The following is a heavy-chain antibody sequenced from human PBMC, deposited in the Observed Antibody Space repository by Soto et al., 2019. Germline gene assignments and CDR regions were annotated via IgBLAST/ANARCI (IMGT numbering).Heavy chain of an antibody. CDR2: ISPYNGNT. CDR3: ARPLDYYYYAMDA. CDR1: GYTFSNFG. Sequence: ASVKVSCKASGYTFSNFGIIWVRQAPGQGLEWMGWISPYNGNTNYAQMFQGRLTMTTDTSTTSAYMELRSLRSDDTAVYYCARPLDYYYYAMDAWGQGTPVTVSS. J-gene: IGHJ6*02. V-gene: IGHV1-18*01.